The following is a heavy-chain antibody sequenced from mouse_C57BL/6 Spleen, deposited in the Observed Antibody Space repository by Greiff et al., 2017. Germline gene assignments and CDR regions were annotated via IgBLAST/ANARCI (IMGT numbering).Heavy chain of an antibody. J-gene: IGHJ3*01. Sequence: VAELVRPGASVKLSCTASGFNITNTYMHWVKQRPEQGLEWIGRIDPANGNTKYAPKFQGKATITADTASNTAYLQLSSLTSEDTAIYYCARGGLTGTWFAYWGQGTLVTVSA. D-gene: IGHD4-1*01. CDR2: IDPANGNT. CDR3: ARGGLTGTWFAY. CDR1: GFNITNTY. V-gene: IGHV14-3*01.